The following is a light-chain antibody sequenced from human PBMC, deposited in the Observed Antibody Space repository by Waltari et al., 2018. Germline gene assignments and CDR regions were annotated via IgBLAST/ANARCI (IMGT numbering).Light chain of an antibody. CDR1: QSFSTW. Sequence: DIQMTQSPSTLSASIGDRVTITCRASQSFSTWLAWYQQRPGKAPNLLIYKASALESGVPSRFSGSGSATDFTLTISSLQPDDFATYYCQQYNSFPWTFGQGTKVEIK. CDR3: QQYNSFPWT. V-gene: IGKV1-5*03. CDR2: KAS. J-gene: IGKJ1*01.